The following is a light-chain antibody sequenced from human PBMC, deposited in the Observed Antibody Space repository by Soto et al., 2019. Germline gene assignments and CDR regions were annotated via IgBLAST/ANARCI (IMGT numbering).Light chain of an antibody. CDR2: DVT. J-gene: IGLJ1*01. CDR3: NSYSTSSTPYV. CDR1: SSDIGDYHY. Sequence: QSVLTQPASVSGSPGQSITISCTGTSSDIGDYHYVSWYQLLPGKAPKLLIYDVTNRPSGVSNRFSGSKSGNTASLTISGLQAEDEADYYCNSYSTSSTPYVFGTGAKSPS. V-gene: IGLV2-14*03.